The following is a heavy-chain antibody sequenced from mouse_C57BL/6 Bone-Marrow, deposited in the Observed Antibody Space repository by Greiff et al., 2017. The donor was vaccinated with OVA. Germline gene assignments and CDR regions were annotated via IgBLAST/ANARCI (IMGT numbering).Heavy chain of an antibody. Sequence: QVQLQQPGAELVRPGSSVKLSCKASGYTFTSYWMDWVKQRPGQGLEWIGNIYPSDSETHYNQKFKDKATLTVDKSSSTAYMQLSSLTSEDSAVYYCAREGSNYRYAMDYWGQGTSVTVSS. CDR2: IYPSDSET. CDR3: AREGSNYRYAMDY. D-gene: IGHD2-5*01. J-gene: IGHJ4*01. CDR1: GYTFTSYW. V-gene: IGHV1-61*01.